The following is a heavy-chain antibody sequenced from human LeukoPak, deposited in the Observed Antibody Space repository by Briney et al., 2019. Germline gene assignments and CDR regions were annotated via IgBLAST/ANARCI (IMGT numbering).Heavy chain of an antibody. D-gene: IGHD6-13*01. CDR2: IRYDGSNK. CDR3: SNLGAAAGSYYFDY. V-gene: IGHV3-30*02. CDR1: GFTFSSYG. Sequence: GGSLRLSCAASGFTFSSYGMHWVRQAPGKGLEWVAFIRYDGSNKYYADSVKGRFTISRDNSKNTLYLQMNSLRAEDTAVYYCSNLGAAAGSYYFDYWGQGTLVTVSS. J-gene: IGHJ4*02.